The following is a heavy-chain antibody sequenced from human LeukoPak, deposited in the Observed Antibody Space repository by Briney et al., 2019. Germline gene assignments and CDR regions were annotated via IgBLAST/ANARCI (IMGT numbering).Heavy chain of an antibody. V-gene: IGHV4-38-2*02. J-gene: IGHJ4*02. CDR2: IYHSGHI. CDR3: AGVRGELLSFDY. Sequence: PSETLSLTCTVSDYSISSDYYWGWIRQTPGKGLEWIGNIYHSGHIYYNPSLKSRVTISLDTSKNQFSLKLSSVTAADTAVYYCAGVRGELLSFDYWGQGTPVTVSS. CDR1: DYSISSDYY. D-gene: IGHD1-26*01.